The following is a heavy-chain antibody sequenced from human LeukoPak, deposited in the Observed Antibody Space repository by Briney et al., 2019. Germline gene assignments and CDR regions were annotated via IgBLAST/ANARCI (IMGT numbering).Heavy chain of an antibody. CDR3: ARVSSGWYPDY. CDR2: IYYSGST. D-gene: IGHD6-19*01. CDR1: GGSISSYY. J-gene: IGHJ4*02. Sequence: SETLSLTCTVSGGSISSYYWSWIRQPPRKGLEWIGYIYYSGSTNYNPSLKSRVTISVDTSKNQFSLKLSSVTAADTAVYYCARVSSGWYPDYWGQGTLVTVSS. V-gene: IGHV4-59*01.